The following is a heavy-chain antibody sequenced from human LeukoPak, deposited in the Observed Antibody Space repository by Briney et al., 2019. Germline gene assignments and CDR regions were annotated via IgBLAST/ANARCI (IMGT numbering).Heavy chain of an antibody. Sequence: TGGSLRLSCAASGFTFSTYWMHWVRQAPGKGLVWVSRIKSDGSTNYADSVKGRSTISRDNAKNTVSLQMNSLRPEDTGVYYCARAPSEIGGYYPEYFRHWGQGTLVTVSS. CDR3: ARAPSEIGGYYPEYFRH. J-gene: IGHJ1*01. CDR1: GFTFSTYW. V-gene: IGHV3-74*01. CDR2: IKSDGST. D-gene: IGHD3-22*01.